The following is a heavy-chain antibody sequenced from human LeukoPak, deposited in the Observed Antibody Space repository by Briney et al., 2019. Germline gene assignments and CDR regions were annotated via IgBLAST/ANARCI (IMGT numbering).Heavy chain of an antibody. Sequence: GGSLRLSCAASGFTFSSYAMSWVRQAPGKGLEWVSVISGSGGSTHYADFVKGRFTISRDNSKNTLNLQMNSLRAEDTAVYYCARDNSVGDIAWWFDPWGQGTLVTVSS. CDR3: ARDNSVGDIAWWFDP. CDR2: ISGSGGST. J-gene: IGHJ5*02. CDR1: GFTFSSYA. V-gene: IGHV3-23*01. D-gene: IGHD3-16*02.